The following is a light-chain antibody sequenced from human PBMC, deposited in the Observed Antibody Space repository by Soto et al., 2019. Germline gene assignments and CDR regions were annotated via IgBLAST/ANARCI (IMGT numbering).Light chain of an antibody. Sequence: DIQMTQSPSSLSASVGDRVTITCRASQDISNSLAWYQQKPGKVPKVLIYATSILQSGVPARFSGSGSGTDFTLTISSLQPEDVATYYCQNYKRAPLTFGGGTKVEI. CDR2: ATS. CDR3: QNYKRAPLT. CDR1: QDISNS. J-gene: IGKJ4*01. V-gene: IGKV1-27*01.